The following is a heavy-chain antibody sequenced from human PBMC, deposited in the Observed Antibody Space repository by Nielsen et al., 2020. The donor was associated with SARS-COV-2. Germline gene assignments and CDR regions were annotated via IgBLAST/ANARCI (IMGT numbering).Heavy chain of an antibody. Sequence: GESLKISCAASGFTFSSYWMSWVRQAPGKGLEWVANIKQDGSEKYYVDSVKGRFTISRDNSKNTLYLQMNSLRAEDTAVYYCAKAYYSTRHYYMDVWGKGTTVTVSS. CDR1: GFTFSSYW. CDR2: IKQDGSEK. V-gene: IGHV3-7*01. D-gene: IGHD6-13*01. J-gene: IGHJ6*03. CDR3: AKAYYSTRHYYMDV.